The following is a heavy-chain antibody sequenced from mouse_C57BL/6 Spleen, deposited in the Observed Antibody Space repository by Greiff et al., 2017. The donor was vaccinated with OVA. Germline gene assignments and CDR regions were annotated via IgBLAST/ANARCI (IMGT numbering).Heavy chain of an antibody. CDR2: IYPGSGNT. V-gene: IGHV1-66*01. CDR3: ARRGYYDYDGYFDV. CDR1: GYSFTSYY. D-gene: IGHD2-4*01. J-gene: IGHJ1*03. Sequence: VQLQQSGPELVKPGASVKISCKASGYSFTSYYIHWVKQRPGQGLEWIGWIYPGSGNTKYNEKFKGKATLTADTSPSTAYMQLSSLTSEDSAVYYCARRGYYDYDGYFDVWGTGTTVTVSS.